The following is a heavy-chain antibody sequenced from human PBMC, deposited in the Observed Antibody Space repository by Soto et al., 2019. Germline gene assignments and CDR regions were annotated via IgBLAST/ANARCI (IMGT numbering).Heavy chain of an antibody. J-gene: IGHJ6*02. CDR3: ARVSGSCSSTSCSYYYYYYGMDF. CDR2: ISGYNGNT. V-gene: IGHV1-18*04. D-gene: IGHD2-2*01. CDR1: GYTFINYG. Sequence: QVQLVQSGAEVKKPGASVKVSCKASGYTFINYGISWVRQAPGQGLEWMGWISGYNGNTNYAQNLQGRVTMTTDTSTGTGYLELRSLRSDDTAVYYCARVSGSCSSTSCSYYYYYYGMDFWGQGTTVTVSS.